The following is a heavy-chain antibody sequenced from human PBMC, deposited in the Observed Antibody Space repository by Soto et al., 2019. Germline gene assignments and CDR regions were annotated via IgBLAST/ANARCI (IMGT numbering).Heavy chain of an antibody. D-gene: IGHD4-17*01. CDR2: IYYSGST. V-gene: IGHV4-31*03. Sequence: SETLSLTCTVSGGSISSGGYYWSWIRQHPGKGLEWIGYIYYSGSTYYNPSLKSRVTISVDTSKNQFSLKLSSVTAADTAVYYCARDRGPIPYGDYGPHVFDYWGQGTLVTVSS. CDR3: ARDRGPIPYGDYGPHVFDY. CDR1: GGSISSGGYY. J-gene: IGHJ4*02.